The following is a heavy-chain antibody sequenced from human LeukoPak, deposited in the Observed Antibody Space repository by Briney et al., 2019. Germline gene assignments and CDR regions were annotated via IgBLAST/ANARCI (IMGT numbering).Heavy chain of an antibody. J-gene: IGHJ3*02. Sequence: KPSETLSLTCTVSGGSISSDHWNWIRQPPGKGQEWIGCIYYSGRTYYNPSLKSRVSISVDMSKSQFSLRLTSVTAADTAVYYCARKNDFDIWGQGTLVTVSS. D-gene: IGHD2/OR15-2a*01. CDR2: IYYSGRT. V-gene: IGHV4-59*01. CDR3: ARKNDFDI. CDR1: GGSISSDH.